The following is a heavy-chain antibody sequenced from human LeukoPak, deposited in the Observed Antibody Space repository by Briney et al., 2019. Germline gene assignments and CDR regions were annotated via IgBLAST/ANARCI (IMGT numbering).Heavy chain of an antibody. CDR2: IYYSGST. D-gene: IGHD4-17*01. V-gene: IGHV4-39*01. CDR1: GGSISSSSYY. CDR3: ARPTPDYGDYFTVNDAFDI. J-gene: IGHJ3*02. Sequence: PSETLSLTFTVSGGSISSSSYYWGWIRQPPGKGLEWIGSIYYSGSTYYNPSLKSRVTISVDTSKNQFSLKLSSVTAADTAVYYCARPTPDYGDYFTVNDAFDIWGQGTMVTVSS.